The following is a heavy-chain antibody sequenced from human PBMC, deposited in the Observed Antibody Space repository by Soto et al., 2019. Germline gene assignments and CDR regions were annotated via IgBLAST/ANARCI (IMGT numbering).Heavy chain of an antibody. CDR2: FYWIDDK. CDR3: AHAAYYYDSFGAFDI. Sequence: SGPTLVNPTQTLTLTCTFSGFSLSTSGVGVGWIRQPPGKALEWLALFYWIDDKRYSPSLKRRLTIANDTTKHQAVLTMTNMDPVDTATYYCAHAAYYYDSFGAFDIWGQGTMVTVSS. V-gene: IGHV2-5*01. CDR1: GFSLSTSGVG. D-gene: IGHD3-22*01. J-gene: IGHJ3*02.